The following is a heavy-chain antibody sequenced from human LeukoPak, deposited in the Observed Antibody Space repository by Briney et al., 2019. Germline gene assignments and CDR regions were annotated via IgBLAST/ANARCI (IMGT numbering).Heavy chain of an antibody. CDR2: IYYSGST. D-gene: IGHD2-15*01. CDR3: ARRVVAARKVDSYYYYMDV. CDR1: GGSISSYY. J-gene: IGHJ6*03. Sequence: SETLSLTCTVSGGSISSYYWSWIRQPPGKGLEWIGYIYYSGSTNYNPSLKSRVTISVDTSKNQFSLKLSSVTAADTAVYYCARRVVAARKVDSYYYYMDVWGKGTTVTVSS. V-gene: IGHV4-59*08.